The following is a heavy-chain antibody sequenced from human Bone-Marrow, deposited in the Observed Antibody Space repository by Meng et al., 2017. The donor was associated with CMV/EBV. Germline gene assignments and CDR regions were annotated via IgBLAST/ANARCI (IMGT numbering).Heavy chain of an antibody. CDR1: GGTFSSYA. D-gene: IGHD2-15*01. CDR2: IIPIFGTA. V-gene: IGHV1-69*12. J-gene: IGHJ4*02. CDR3: ARGRGLGVVVAAMHY. Sequence: QVRVVHVGAEVKNPGSSVKVSCKASGGTFSSYAISWVRQAPGQGLEWMGGIIPIFGTANYAQKFQGRVTITADESTSTAYMELSSLRSEDTAVYYCARGRGLGVVVAAMHYWGQGTLVTVSS.